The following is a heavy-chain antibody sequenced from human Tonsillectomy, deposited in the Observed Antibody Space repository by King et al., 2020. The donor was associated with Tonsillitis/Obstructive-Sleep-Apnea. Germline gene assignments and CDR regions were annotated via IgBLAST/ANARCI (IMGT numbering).Heavy chain of an antibody. CDR2: IWDDGRNK. CDR1: GFTFSSYG. CDR3: ARETYYDFWSGGKYDAFDI. J-gene: IGHJ3*02. Sequence: VQLVESGGGVVQPGRSLRLSCAASGFTFSSYGMHWVRQAPGKGLEWVAVIWDDGRNKYYADSVKGRFTISRDNSKNTLYLQMNSLRAEDTAVYYCARETYYDFWSGGKYDAFDIWGQGTMVTVSS. D-gene: IGHD3-3*01. V-gene: IGHV3-33*01.